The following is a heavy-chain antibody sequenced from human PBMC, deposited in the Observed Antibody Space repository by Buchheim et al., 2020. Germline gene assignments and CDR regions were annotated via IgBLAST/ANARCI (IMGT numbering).Heavy chain of an antibody. D-gene: IGHD6-19*01. CDR1: GFTFSSYA. Sequence: EVQLLESGGGLVQPGGSLRLSCAASGFTFSSYAMSWVRQAPGKGLEWVSAISGSGGSTYYADSVKGRFTISRDNSKNTPFLQMNSLRAEDTAVYYCAKWSGGWYEGDYYFDYWGQGTL. V-gene: IGHV3-23*01. CDR2: ISGSGGST. CDR3: AKWSGGWYEGDYYFDY. J-gene: IGHJ4*02.